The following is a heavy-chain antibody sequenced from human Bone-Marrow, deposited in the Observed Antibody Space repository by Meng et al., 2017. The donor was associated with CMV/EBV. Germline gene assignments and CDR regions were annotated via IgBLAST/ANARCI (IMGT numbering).Heavy chain of an antibody. CDR2: ISYDGSTE. D-gene: IGHD4-23*01. CDR3: ARDVTTLGYSGMDV. J-gene: IGHJ6*02. CDR1: SGFTLSGHA. Sequence: GGSLRSSCVASSGFTLSGHAMHWVGQAPGKGLEWLALISYDGSTEYHADAVRGRFSISRDNSKNTMYVHMNSLRPEDTAIYYCARDVTTLGYSGMDVWGQTTTVTFSS. V-gene: IGHV3-30*04.